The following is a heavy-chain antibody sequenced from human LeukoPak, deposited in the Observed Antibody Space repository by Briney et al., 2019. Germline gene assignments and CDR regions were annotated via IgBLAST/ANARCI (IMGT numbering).Heavy chain of an antibody. V-gene: IGHV3-23*01. D-gene: IGHD3-10*01. CDR3: ATELLWFGELRDY. Sequence: GGSLRLSCAASGFTFSSYAMSWVRQAPGKGLEWVSAISGSGGSTYYADSVKGRFTISRDNSKNTLYLQMSSLRAEDTAVYYCATELLWFGELRDYWGQGTLVTVSS. CDR1: GFTFSSYA. CDR2: ISGSGGST. J-gene: IGHJ4*02.